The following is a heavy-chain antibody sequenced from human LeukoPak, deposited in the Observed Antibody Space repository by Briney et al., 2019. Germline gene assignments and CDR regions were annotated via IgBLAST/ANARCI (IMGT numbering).Heavy chain of an antibody. V-gene: IGHV4-30-2*01. CDR1: GGSISSGGYS. Sequence: SETLSLTCAVSGGSISSGGYSWSWIRQPPGKGLEWIGYIYHSGSTYYNPSLKSRVTISVDRPKNQFSLKLSSVTAADTAVYYCARGSPYGDYDYWGQGTLVTVSS. D-gene: IGHD4-17*01. CDR2: IYHSGST. J-gene: IGHJ4*02. CDR3: ARGSPYGDYDY.